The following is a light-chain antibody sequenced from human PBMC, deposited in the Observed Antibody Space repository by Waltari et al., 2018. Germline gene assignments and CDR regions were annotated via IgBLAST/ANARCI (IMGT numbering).Light chain of an antibody. CDR2: SAS. J-gene: IGKJ3*01. V-gene: IGKV1-39*01. Sequence: DIQLSQSPSSLSASVGERVTITCWASQRISSYLNWYQQKPGKAPKFLIYSASSLHSGFPSRFSGSRSGTDFTLTISSLQPEDFAIYYCQQCYSSPFTFGPGTKVDIK. CDR3: QQCYSSPFT. CDR1: QRISSY.